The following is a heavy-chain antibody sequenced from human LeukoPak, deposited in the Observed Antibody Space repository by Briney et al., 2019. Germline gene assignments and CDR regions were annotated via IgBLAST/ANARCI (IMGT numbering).Heavy chain of an antibody. J-gene: IGHJ4*02. CDR2: IIPVLGVS. CDR1: GGSFSSYV. CDR3: TRVLGGYSYGYYFDY. V-gene: IGHV1-69*04. Sequence: GASVKVSCKASGGSFSSYVITWVRQAPGQGLEWMGRIIPVLGVSNFAQKFEGRVTITADKSTNTAHMELRRLESGDTAVYYCTRVLGGYSYGYYFDYWGQGTLVTVSS. D-gene: IGHD5-18*01.